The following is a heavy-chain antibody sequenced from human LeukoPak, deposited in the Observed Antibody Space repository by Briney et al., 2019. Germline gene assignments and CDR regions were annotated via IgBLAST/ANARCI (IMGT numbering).Heavy chain of an antibody. Sequence: SVKVSCKASGGTFSSYAISWVRQAPGQGLEWMGGIIPIFGTANYAQKFQGRVTITADESTSTAYMDLSSLRSEDTAVYYCASRYYYDSRGAYYYGMDVWGQATTVTVSS. CDR1: GGTFSSYA. J-gene: IGHJ6*02. CDR2: IIPIFGTA. D-gene: IGHD3-22*01. V-gene: IGHV1-69*01. CDR3: ASRYYYDSRGAYYYGMDV.